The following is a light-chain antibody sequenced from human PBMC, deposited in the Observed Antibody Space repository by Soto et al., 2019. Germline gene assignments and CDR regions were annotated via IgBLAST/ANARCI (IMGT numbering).Light chain of an antibody. CDR3: QQYNIYWT. J-gene: IGKJ1*01. CDR1: QSISNW. CDR2: KAS. Sequence: DIQMTQSPSTLSASVGDRVTITCRASQSISNWLAWYQQKPGKAPRLLIYKASSLESGVPSRFSGSGSGTEFTLTISSLQRDDFATYYCQQYNIYWTFGQGTKVEIK. V-gene: IGKV1-5*03.